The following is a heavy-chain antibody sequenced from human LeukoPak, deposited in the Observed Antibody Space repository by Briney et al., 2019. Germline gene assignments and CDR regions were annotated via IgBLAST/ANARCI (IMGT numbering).Heavy chain of an antibody. CDR3: AKVRLQLYYFDY. J-gene: IGHJ4*02. CDR2: ISGSGGST. Sequence: GGSLRLSCAASGFTFSSYAMSWVRQAPGKGLEWVSAISGSGGSTYYADSVKGRFTISRDNSKNTLYLQMNSLRPEDTAVYYCAKVRLQLYYFDYWGQGTLVTVSS. V-gene: IGHV3-23*01. CDR1: GFTFSSYA. D-gene: IGHD5-24*01.